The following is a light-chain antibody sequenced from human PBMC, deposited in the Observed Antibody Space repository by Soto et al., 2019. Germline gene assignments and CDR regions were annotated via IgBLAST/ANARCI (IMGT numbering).Light chain of an antibody. CDR2: EVT. Sequence: QSVLTQPASVSGSPGQSITISCTGTSSDVGAYNFVSWYQHHPGRAPKVIIYEVTIRPSGVSNRFSGSKSGNTASLTISGLQAEDAADYYCSSYTTSTPYVFGSGPKLTV. V-gene: IGLV2-14*01. J-gene: IGLJ6*01. CDR3: SSYTTSTPYV. CDR1: SSDVGAYNF.